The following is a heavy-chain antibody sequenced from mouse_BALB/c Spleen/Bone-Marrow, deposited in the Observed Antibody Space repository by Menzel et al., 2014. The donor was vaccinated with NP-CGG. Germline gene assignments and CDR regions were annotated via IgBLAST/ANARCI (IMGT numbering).Heavy chain of an antibody. CDR3: AGDGAY. V-gene: IGHV14-3*02. CDR1: GFNIKDTY. CDR2: IDPANGNT. Sequence: VQLQQSGAELVKPGASVKLSCTASGFNIKDTYMHWVKQRPKQGLEGFGRIDPANGNTKYDPKFQGKATITADTSSTTAYLQLSSLTSEDTAVYYCAGDGAYWGQGTLVTVSA. J-gene: IGHJ3*01. D-gene: IGHD3-3*01.